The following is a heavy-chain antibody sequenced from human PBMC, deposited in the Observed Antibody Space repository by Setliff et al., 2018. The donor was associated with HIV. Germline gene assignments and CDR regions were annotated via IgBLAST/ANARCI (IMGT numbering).Heavy chain of an antibody. CDR2: IKRKSDGGTR. J-gene: IGHJ4*02. Sequence: PGGSLRLSCTASGLKLSFSFAWLSWVRQVPGKGLEWVGRIKRKSDGGTRDYAAPVKGRFTISRDDSKNTLSLQMNSLKTEDTAIYYCTTDLGSGRFSWNNNWGQGTLVTVSS. V-gene: IGHV3-15*01. D-gene: IGHD1-26*01. CDR1: GLKLSFSFAW. CDR3: TTDLGSGRFSWNNN.